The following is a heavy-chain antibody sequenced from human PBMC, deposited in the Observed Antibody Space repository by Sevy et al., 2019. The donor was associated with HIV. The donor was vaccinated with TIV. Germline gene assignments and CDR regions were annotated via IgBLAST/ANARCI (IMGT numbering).Heavy chain of an antibody. V-gene: IGHV4-31*03. CDR2: IFHSGST. J-gene: IGHJ4*02. CDR3: ASAKLGYCRAGSCYPGGSDY. Sequence: SETLSLTCTVSGGSISSGGYYWTWIRQHPGKGLEWIGYIFHSGSTYFNPSLKSRVTMSVDTSKNQFSLKLSSVTAAETALYYCASAKLGYCRAGSCYPGGSDYWGQGTLVTVSS. CDR1: GGSISSGGYY. D-gene: IGHD2-15*01.